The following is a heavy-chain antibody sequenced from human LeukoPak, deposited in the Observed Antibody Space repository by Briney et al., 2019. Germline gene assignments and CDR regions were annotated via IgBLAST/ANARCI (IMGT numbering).Heavy chain of an antibody. CDR2: FHPEDGET. Sequence: ASVKVSCKVSGYTVTELSMHWVRQSPGKGLEWMRGFHPEDGETIYAQKFQGRVTMTEDTSTDTAYMELSSLRSEDTAVYYCARVLKFCSGGTCYSEDYWGQGTLVTVSS. V-gene: IGHV1-24*01. J-gene: IGHJ4*02. CDR3: ARVLKFCSGGTCYSEDY. CDR1: GYTVTELS. D-gene: IGHD2-15*01.